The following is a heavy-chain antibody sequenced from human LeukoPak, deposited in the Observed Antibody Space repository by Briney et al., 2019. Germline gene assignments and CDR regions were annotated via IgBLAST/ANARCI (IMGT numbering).Heavy chain of an antibody. V-gene: IGHV1-18*01. CDR1: GYTLTNYF. CDR3: ARSSVDRSGASCYQDY. Sequence: ASVKVSCKASGYTLTNYFSSWLRQAPGQGLEWMGWISAYNGNTNYAQKLQGRVTMTTDTSTSTAYMELRSLRSDDTAVYYCARSSVDRSGASCYQDYWGQGTLVTVSS. CDR2: ISAYNGNT. D-gene: IGHD2-15*01. J-gene: IGHJ4*02.